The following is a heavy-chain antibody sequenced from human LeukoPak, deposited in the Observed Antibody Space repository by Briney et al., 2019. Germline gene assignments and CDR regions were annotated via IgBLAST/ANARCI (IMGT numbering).Heavy chain of an antibody. Sequence: GESLKISCKGSGYSFTNYWIGWVRQMPGKGLEWMGIIYPGDSDTRYSPSMQGRVTISADTSTAYLQLSSLKASDTAMYYCARLAPGVSGPFYFDFWGQGTLVTVSS. D-gene: IGHD5/OR15-5a*01. CDR3: ARLAPGVSGPFYFDF. V-gene: IGHV5-51*01. CDR2: IYPGDSDT. CDR1: GYSFTNYW. J-gene: IGHJ4*02.